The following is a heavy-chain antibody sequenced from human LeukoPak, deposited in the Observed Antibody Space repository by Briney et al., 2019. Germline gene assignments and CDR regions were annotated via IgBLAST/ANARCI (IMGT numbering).Heavy chain of an antibody. Sequence: PSETLSLTCTVSGGSISSSSYYWGWIRPPPGKGLEWIGSIYYSGSTYYNPSLKSRVTISVDTSKNQFSLKLSSVTAADTAVYYCARHYYDFWSGYYSPNWFDPWGQGTLVTVSS. V-gene: IGHV4-39*01. CDR2: IYYSGST. D-gene: IGHD3-3*01. CDR3: ARHYYDFWSGYYSPNWFDP. CDR1: GGSISSSSYY. J-gene: IGHJ5*02.